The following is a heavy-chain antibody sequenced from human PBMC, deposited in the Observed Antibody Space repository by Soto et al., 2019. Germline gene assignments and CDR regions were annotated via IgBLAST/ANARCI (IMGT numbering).Heavy chain of an antibody. CDR3: ARDTTTGDALDI. J-gene: IGHJ3*02. D-gene: IGHD1-26*01. Sequence: ASVKVSCKASGGTFSRYPITWVRQAPGQGLEWMGGIIPIFGTANYAQKFQGRVTITADESPSTAYMELSSLRSEDTAVYYCARDTTTGDALDIWGQGTMVTVSS. CDR1: GGTFSRYP. V-gene: IGHV1-69*13. CDR2: IIPIFGTA.